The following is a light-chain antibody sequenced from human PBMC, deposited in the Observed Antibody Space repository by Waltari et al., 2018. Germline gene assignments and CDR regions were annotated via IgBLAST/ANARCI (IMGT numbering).Light chain of an antibody. CDR3: QKYGTLPAT. CDR2: DAS. CDR1: QSVSRT. V-gene: IGKV3-20*01. Sequence: EIVLTQSPGTLSLSPGERATLSCRASQSVSRTLAWYQQKPGQAPRLPIYDASSRATGIPDRFRGSGSGTDFSLTISRLEPEDFAVYYCQKYGTLPATFGQGTKVEIK. J-gene: IGKJ1*01.